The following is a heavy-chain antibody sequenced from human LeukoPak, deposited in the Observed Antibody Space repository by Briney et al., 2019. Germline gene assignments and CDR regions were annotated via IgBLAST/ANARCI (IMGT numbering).Heavy chain of an antibody. V-gene: IGHV4-39*01. CDR1: GGSISSSSYY. CDR3: ARLPRTSHGMEIF. D-gene: IGHD2-2*01. CDR2: IYYSGST. Sequence: KPSETLSLTCTVSGGSISSSSYYWGWIRQPPGKGLEWIGSIYYSGSTYYNPSLKSRVTISVDTSKNQFSLKLSSVTAADTAVYYCARLPRTSHGMEIFWGQGTLVTVSS. J-gene: IGHJ4*02.